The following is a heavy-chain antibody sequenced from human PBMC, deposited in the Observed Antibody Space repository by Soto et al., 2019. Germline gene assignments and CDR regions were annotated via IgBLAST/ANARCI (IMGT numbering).Heavy chain of an antibody. CDR1: VGSISSSSVY. J-gene: IGHJ4*02. CDR3: ASSITIIVLVPDLTLFDY. V-gene: IGHV4-39*01. Sequence: PAGPHSLTCSVAVGSISSSSVYWGWIRQPPGKGLEWIGSIYYSGSTYYNPSLKSRVTISVDTSKNQFSLKLSSVTAADTAVYYCASSITIIVLVPDLTLFDYCGLGTLVTVSA. D-gene: IGHD3-22*01. CDR2: IYYSGST.